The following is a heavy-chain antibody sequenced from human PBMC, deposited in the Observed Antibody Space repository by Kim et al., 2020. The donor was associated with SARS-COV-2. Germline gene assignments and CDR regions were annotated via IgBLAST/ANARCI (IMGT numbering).Heavy chain of an antibody. V-gene: IGHV3-23*01. D-gene: IGHD6-19*01. J-gene: IGHJ4*02. CDR3: AKDGYSSGWYVGYFDY. Sequence: SVKGRFTISRDNAKNTLYLQMNSLRAEDTAVYYCAKDGYSSGWYVGYFDYWGQGTLVTVSS.